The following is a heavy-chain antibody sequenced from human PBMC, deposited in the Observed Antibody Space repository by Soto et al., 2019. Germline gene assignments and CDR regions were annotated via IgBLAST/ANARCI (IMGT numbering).Heavy chain of an antibody. CDR3: ARGTTVETGSY. CDR2: ISAYNGNT. Sequence: QVQLVQSGAEVKKPGASVKVSCKASGYTFTSYGISWVRQAPGQGLEWMGWISAYNGNTNYAQKLRGGXTXTAXAPTSTAYMELRSLGSDDTAGYYCARGTTVETGSYWGQGTLVTVSS. CDR1: GYTFTSYG. D-gene: IGHD4-17*01. J-gene: IGHJ4*02. V-gene: IGHV1-18*01.